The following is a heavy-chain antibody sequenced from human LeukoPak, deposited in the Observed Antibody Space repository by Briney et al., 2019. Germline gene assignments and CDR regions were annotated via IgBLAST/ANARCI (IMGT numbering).Heavy chain of an antibody. CDR3: ARRNLLGYSSSRGYGMDV. CDR1: GGSISSYY. V-gene: IGHV4-59*08. D-gene: IGHD6-13*01. J-gene: IGHJ6*02. Sequence: SETLSLTCTVSGGSISSYYWSWIRQPPGKGLEWIGYIYYSGSTNYNPSLKSRVTISVDTSKSQFSLKLSSVTAADTAVYYCARRNLLGYSSSRGYGMDVWGQGTTVTVSS. CDR2: IYYSGST.